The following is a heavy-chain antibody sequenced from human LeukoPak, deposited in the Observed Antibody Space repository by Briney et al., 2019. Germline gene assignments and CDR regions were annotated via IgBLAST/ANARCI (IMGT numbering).Heavy chain of an antibody. V-gene: IGHV3-48*03. CDR1: GFTFSSYE. CDR2: ISSSGSTI. Sequence: GGSLRLSCAASGFTFSSYEMNWVRQAPGKGLEWVSYISSSGSTIYYADSVKGRFTISRDNAKNSLYLPMNSLRAEDTAVYYCAELGITMIGGVWGKGTRVTISS. D-gene: IGHD3-10*02. CDR3: AELGITMIGGV. J-gene: IGHJ6*04.